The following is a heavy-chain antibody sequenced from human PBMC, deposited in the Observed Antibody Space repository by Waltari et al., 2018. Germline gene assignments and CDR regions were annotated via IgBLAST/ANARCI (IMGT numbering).Heavy chain of an antibody. J-gene: IGHJ4*02. Sequence: LLESGGGLVQPGGSLRLSCAASGFTFSSYAMSWVRQAPGKGLEWVSGIYSGGSSTYYADSVKGRFTISRDNSKNTLYLQMNSLRAEDTAVYYCAKDPGCSGGSCYSPGYWGQGTLVTVSS. CDR1: GFTFSSYA. CDR2: IYSGGSST. CDR3: AKDPGCSGGSCYSPGY. D-gene: IGHD2-15*01. V-gene: IGHV3-23*03.